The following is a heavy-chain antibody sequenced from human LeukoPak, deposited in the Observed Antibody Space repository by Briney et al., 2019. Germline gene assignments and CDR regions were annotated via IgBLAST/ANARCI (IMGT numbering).Heavy chain of an antibody. J-gene: IGHJ5*02. D-gene: IGHD2-8*01. V-gene: IGHV3-7*01. CDR1: GFTFSSYG. Sequence: GGSLRLSCAASGFTFSSYGISWVRQAPGKGLEWVANIKEDGSEKYYVDSVKGRFTISRDNAKNSLYLQMNSLRAEDTAVYYSRRDKWFLPFRQLYYLDTWGKGTLVTVSS. CDR3: RRDKWFLPFRQLYYLDT. CDR2: IKEDGSEK.